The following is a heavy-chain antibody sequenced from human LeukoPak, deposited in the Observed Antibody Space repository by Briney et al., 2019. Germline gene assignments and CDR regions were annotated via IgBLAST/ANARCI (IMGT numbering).Heavy chain of an antibody. J-gene: IGHJ4*02. CDR3: ARDAYGDYYFDY. CDR1: GFTFSRHG. D-gene: IGHD4-17*01. V-gene: IGHV3-33*01. CDR2: IWYDGSNK. Sequence: GGSLRLSCVASGFTFSRHGMHWVRQAPGKGLEWVAVIWYDGSNKYYADSVKGRFTISRDSSKNTLYLQMNSLRAEDTAVYYCARDAYGDYYFDYWGQGTLVTVSS.